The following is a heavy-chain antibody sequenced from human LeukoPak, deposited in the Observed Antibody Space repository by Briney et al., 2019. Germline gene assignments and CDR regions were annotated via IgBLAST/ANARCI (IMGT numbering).Heavy chain of an antibody. J-gene: IGHJ4*02. CDR3: ARGKKISTTVTPYDY. CDR1: GGSISSYY. Sequence: PSETLSLTCTVSGGSISSYYWSWIRQPPGKGLEWIGYIYTSGSTNYNPSLKSRVTISVDTSKNQFSLKLSSVTAADTAVYYCARGKKISTTVTPYDYWGQGTLVTVSS. V-gene: IGHV4-4*09. D-gene: IGHD4-17*01. CDR2: IYTSGST.